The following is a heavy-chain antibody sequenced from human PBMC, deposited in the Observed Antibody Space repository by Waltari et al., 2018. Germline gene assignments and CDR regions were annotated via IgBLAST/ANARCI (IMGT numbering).Heavy chain of an antibody. D-gene: IGHD1-26*01. CDR1: GGTFSSYA. V-gene: IGHV1-69*12. CDR3: ARTPIVGATMAAFDI. Sequence: QVQLVQSGAEVKKPGSSVKVSCKASGGTFSSYAISWVRQAPGQGLEWMGGIIPIVGTANYAQKCQGRVTITADESTSTAYMELSSLRSEGTAAYYCARTPIVGATMAAFDIWGQGTMVTISS. J-gene: IGHJ3*02. CDR2: IIPIVGTA.